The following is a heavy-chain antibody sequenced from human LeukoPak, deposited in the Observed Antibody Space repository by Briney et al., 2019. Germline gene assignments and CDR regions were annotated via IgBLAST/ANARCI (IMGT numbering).Heavy chain of an antibody. CDR3: ARENSGSYGWFFDY. CDR1: GYTFTSYG. Sequence: ASVKVSCKASGYTFTSYGISWVRQAPGQGLEWMGWISAYNGNTNYAQKLQGRVSMTTDTSTSTAYMELRSLRSDDTAVYYCARENSGSYGWFFDYWGQGTLVTVSS. CDR2: ISAYNGNT. V-gene: IGHV1-18*01. D-gene: IGHD1-26*01. J-gene: IGHJ4*02.